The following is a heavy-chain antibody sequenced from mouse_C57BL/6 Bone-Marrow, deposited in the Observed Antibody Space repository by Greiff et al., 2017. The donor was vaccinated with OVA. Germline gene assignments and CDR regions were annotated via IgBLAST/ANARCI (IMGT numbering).Heavy chain of an antibody. V-gene: IGHV5-4*03. CDR3: ARGGTTVVALYYFDY. CDR2: ISDGGSYT. D-gene: IGHD1-1*01. CDR1: GFTFSSYA. Sequence: DVMLVESGGGLVKPGGSLKLSCAASGFTFSSYAMSWVRQTPEKRLEWVATISDGGSYTYYPDNVKGRFTISRDNAKNNLYLQMSHLKSEDTAMYYCARGGTTVVALYYFDYWGQGTTLTVSS. J-gene: IGHJ2*01.